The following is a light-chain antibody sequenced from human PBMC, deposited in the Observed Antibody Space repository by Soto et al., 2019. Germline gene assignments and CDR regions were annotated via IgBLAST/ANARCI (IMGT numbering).Light chain of an antibody. J-gene: IGKJ1*01. Sequence: AIQLTQSPSSLSASVGDSVTITCRASQGISSALAWYHQTPGRAPKLLIYDASTLESGVPSRFSGSASGTDFTLTISSLQPEDFATYYCLQDYTYPWTFGQGTKVDIK. CDR1: QGISSA. V-gene: IGKV1-13*02. CDR2: DAS. CDR3: LQDYTYPWT.